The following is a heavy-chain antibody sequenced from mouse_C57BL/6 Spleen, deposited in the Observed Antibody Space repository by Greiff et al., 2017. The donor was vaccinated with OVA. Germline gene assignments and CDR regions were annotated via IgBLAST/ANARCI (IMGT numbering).Heavy chain of an antibody. V-gene: IGHV5-6*01. CDR2: ISSGGSYT. CDR3: ARQGAYYDYLYYLDY. CDR1: GFTFSSYG. Sequence: EVHLVESGGDLVKPGGSLKLSCAASGFTFSSYGMSWVRQTPDQRLAWVATISSGGSYTYYPDSVKGRFTISRDNAKNTLYLQMSSLKSEDTAMYYWARQGAYYDYLYYLDYWGQGTTLTVSA. J-gene: IGHJ2*01. D-gene: IGHD2-4*01.